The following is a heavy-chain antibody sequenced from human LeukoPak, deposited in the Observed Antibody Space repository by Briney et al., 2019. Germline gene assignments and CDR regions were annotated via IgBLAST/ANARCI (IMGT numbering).Heavy chain of an antibody. CDR1: GGSFSGYY. CDR2: INHSGST. D-gene: IGHD6-19*01. V-gene: IGHV4-34*01. J-gene: IGHJ4*02. Sequence: KTSETLSLTCAVYGGSFSGYYWSWIRQPPGKGLEWIGEINHSGSTNYNPSLKSRVTISVDTSKNQFSLKLSSVTAADTAIYYCARLPDVSGWPFDYWGQGILVTVSS. CDR3: ARLPDVSGWPFDY.